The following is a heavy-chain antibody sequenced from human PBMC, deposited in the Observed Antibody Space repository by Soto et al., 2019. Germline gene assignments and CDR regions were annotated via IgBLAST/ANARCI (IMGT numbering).Heavy chain of an antibody. CDR3: ARKYYDFWSGGSCFCALDI. Sequence: SETLSLTCTVSGGSISSYYWSWIRQPPGKGLEWIGYIYYSGSTNYNPSLKSRVTISVDTSKNQFSLKLSSVTAADTAVYYCARKYYDFWSGGSCFCALDIWGQGTMVTVSS. J-gene: IGHJ3*02. CDR2: IYYSGST. V-gene: IGHV4-59*01. D-gene: IGHD3-3*01. CDR1: GGSISSYY.